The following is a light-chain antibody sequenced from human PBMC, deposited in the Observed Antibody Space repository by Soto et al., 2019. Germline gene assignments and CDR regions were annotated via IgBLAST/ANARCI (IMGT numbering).Light chain of an antibody. V-gene: IGKV1-33*01. CDR3: QQYDNLPFT. Sequence: DIQMTQSPSSLSASVGDRVTITCQASQNISNYLNWYQQKPGKAPKLLIYDASNLETGVPSRFSGSGSGTYFPFTISSLQPEDIATYYCQQYDNLPFTFGPGTKVDIK. CDR2: DAS. CDR1: QNISNY. J-gene: IGKJ3*01.